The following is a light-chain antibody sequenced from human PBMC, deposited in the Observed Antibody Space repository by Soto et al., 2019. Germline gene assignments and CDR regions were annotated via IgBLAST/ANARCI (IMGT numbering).Light chain of an antibody. CDR3: QQYHNLWT. Sequence: EIVMTQSPATLSMSPGERATLSCTASHYVYSNVAWFQQRPGQAPRLLIYRASARATGTPARFSGSGSGTEFTLTITSLQSEDFAVYYCQQYHNLWTFGQRTKVDIK. CDR2: RAS. CDR1: HYVYSN. V-gene: IGKV3-15*01. J-gene: IGKJ1*01.